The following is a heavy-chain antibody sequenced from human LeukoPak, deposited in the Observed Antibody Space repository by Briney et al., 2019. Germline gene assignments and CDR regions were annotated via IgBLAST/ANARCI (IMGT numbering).Heavy chain of an antibody. CDR3: ARGGRGYSYGYVGFGY. D-gene: IGHD5-18*01. J-gene: IGHJ4*02. CDR2: INHSGST. Sequence: SETLSLSCAVYGGSFSGYYWSWIRQPPGEGLEWIGEINHSGSTNYNPSLKSRVTISVDTSKNQFSLKLSSVTAADTAVYYCARGGRGYSYGYVGFGYWGQGTLVTVPS. V-gene: IGHV4-34*01. CDR1: GGSFSGYY.